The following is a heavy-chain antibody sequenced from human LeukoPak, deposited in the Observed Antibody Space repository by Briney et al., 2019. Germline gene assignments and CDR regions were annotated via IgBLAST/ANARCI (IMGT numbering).Heavy chain of an antibody. Sequence: PGGSLTLSCAASGFTVITNDMTWVRQAPGKELAWVSVLYSDGNTKYADSVHGRFTISRDNSKNTLYLEMNSLSPDDTAVYYCARGVEPLAANTLAYWGQGTLVTVSS. CDR2: LYSDGNT. D-gene: IGHD1-14*01. J-gene: IGHJ4*02. CDR1: GFTVITND. V-gene: IGHV3-53*01. CDR3: ARGVEPLAANTLAY.